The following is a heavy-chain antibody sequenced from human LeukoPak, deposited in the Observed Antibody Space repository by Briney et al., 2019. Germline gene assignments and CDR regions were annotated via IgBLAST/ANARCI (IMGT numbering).Heavy chain of an antibody. CDR3: ARVYYSNSYDYWYFDL. Sequence: SETLSLTCTVSGGSISSSSYYWGWIRQPPGKGLEWIAYIYYSGSTNYNPSLKSRVTISVDTSKNQFSLKLSSVTAADTAVYYCARVYYSNSYDYWYFDLWGRGTLVTVSS. D-gene: IGHD6-13*01. V-gene: IGHV4-61*05. J-gene: IGHJ2*01. CDR2: IYYSGST. CDR1: GGSISSSSYY.